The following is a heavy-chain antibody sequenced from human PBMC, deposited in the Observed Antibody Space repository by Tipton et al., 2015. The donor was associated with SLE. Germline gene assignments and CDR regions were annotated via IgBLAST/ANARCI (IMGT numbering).Heavy chain of an antibody. D-gene: IGHD1-26*01. V-gene: IGHV4-34*01. Sequence: TLSLTCAVYGGSFSGYYWTWFRQSPGKGLEWIGEINHSGTTYYNPSLKSRVTISVDTSKNQFSLKVSSVTAADTAVYYCASDPSGNYGFDHWGQGTLVTVSS. CDR1: GGSFSGYY. CDR3: ASDPSGNYGFDH. J-gene: IGHJ4*02. CDR2: INHSGTT.